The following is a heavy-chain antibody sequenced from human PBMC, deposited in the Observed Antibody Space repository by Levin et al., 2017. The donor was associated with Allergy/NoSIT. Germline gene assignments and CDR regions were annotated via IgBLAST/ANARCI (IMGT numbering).Heavy chain of an antibody. CDR1: GGTFSSYA. D-gene: IGHD4-17*01. CDR2: IIPIFGTA. V-gene: IGHV1-69*13. J-gene: IGHJ4*02. CDR3: ARGGHGDYERRGLDY. Sequence: PAASVKVSCKASGGTFSSYAISWVRQAPGQGLEWMGGIIPIFGTANYAQKFQGRVTITADESTSTAYMELSSLRSEDTAVYYCARGGHGDYERRGLDYWGQGTLVTVSS.